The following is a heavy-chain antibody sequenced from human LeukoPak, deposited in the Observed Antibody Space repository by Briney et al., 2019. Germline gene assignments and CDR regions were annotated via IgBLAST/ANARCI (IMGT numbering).Heavy chain of an antibody. J-gene: IGHJ6*04. D-gene: IGHD5-18*01. CDR3: ARGGEYSYASFYYGMDV. V-gene: IGHV3-30*04. CDR1: GFTFSSYA. Sequence: GGSLRLSCAASGFTFSSYAMNWVRQAPGKGLEWVAVISYDGSNKYYADSVKGRFTISRDDSKNTLYLQMNSLRAEDTAVYYCARGGEYSYASFYYGMDVWGKGTMVTVSS. CDR2: ISYDGSNK.